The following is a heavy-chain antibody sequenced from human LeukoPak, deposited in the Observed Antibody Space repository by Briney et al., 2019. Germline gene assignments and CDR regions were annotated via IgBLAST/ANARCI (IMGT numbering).Heavy chain of an antibody. CDR3: ARHGPLSRFSSSSGCFDP. Sequence: SETLSLTCTVSGGSISSSSYYWGCIRQPPGKGLEWIGNIYYTGSTYYNPSLKSRVTISVDASKNQSSLKVSSVTAADTAVYYCARHGPLSRFSSSSGCFDPWGQGTLVTVSS. V-gene: IGHV4-39*01. D-gene: IGHD6-6*01. CDR2: IYYTGST. CDR1: GGSISSSSYY. J-gene: IGHJ5*02.